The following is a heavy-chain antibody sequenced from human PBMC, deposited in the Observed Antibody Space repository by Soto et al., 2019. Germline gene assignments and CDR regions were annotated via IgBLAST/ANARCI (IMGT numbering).Heavy chain of an antibody. J-gene: IGHJ5*02. CDR2: IYGSGST. V-gene: IGHV4-59*01. CDR1: GGSINSYY. CDR3: AATPRS. D-gene: IGHD1-26*01. Sequence: QVQLQESGPGLVKPSETLSLTCTVSGGSINSYYWSWIRQSPEKGLEWIGYIYGSGSTNYNPSLTPRVTISVDTSTNHFSLSLTSVTAADTAVYYCAATPRSWGQGTLVTVSS.